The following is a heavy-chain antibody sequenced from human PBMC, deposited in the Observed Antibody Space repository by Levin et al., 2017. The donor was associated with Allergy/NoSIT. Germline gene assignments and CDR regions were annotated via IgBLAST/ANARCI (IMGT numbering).Heavy chain of an antibody. CDR1: GGSISNYY. CDR2: IYYTGSA. Sequence: SETLSLTCTVSGGSISNYYWNWIRQPPGKGLEWIGYIYYTGSANYNPSLKSRVTISVDTSKNQFSLKLSSVTAADTAVYYCARGRDGYTQSDYWGQGTLVTVSS. D-gene: IGHD5-24*01. V-gene: IGHV4-59*01. J-gene: IGHJ4*02. CDR3: ARGRDGYTQSDY.